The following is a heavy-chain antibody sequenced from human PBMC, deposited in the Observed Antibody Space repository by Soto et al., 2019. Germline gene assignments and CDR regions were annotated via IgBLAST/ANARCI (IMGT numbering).Heavy chain of an antibody. V-gene: IGHV1-69*13. J-gene: IGHJ6*02. CDR1: GGTFSGYA. CDR2: IIPIFGTA. Sequence: ASVKVSCKASGGTFSGYAISWVRQAPGQGLEGMGGIIPIFGTANYAQKFQGRVTITADESTSTAYMELSSLRSEDTAVYYCAGYCSSTRCYNHSYGMDVWGPGPKVTVSS. D-gene: IGHD2-2*02. CDR3: AGYCSSTRCYNHSYGMDV.